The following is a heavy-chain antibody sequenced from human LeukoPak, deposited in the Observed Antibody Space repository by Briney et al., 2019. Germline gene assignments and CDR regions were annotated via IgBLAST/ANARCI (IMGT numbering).Heavy chain of an antibody. CDR3: ARFSSRTGWFDP. CDR1: GYTFTSYG. V-gene: IGHV1-8*02. J-gene: IGHJ5*02. D-gene: IGHD6-13*01. CDR2: MNTNSGNT. Sequence: GASVKVSCKASGYTFTSYGISWVRQAPGQGLEWMGWMNTNSGNTGYAQKFQGRVTMTRNTSISTAYMELSSLRSEDTAVYYCARFSSRTGWFDPWGQGTLVTVSS.